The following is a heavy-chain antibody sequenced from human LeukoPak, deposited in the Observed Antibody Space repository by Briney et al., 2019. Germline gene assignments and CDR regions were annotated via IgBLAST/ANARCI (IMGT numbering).Heavy chain of an antibody. CDR3: AKDYYGPSGGIDY. CDR1: GFTFSSYG. J-gene: IGHJ4*02. D-gene: IGHD3-10*01. CDR2: IWYDGSNK. Sequence: PGGSLSLSCAASGFTFSSYGMHWVRQAPGKGLEWVAVIWYDGSNKYYADSVKGQFTISRDNSKNTLYLQMNSLRAEDTAVYYCAKDYYGPSGGIDYWGQGTLVTVSS. V-gene: IGHV3-33*06.